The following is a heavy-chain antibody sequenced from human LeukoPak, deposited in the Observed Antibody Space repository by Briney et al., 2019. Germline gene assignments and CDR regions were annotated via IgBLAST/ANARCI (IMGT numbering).Heavy chain of an antibody. CDR1: GFTFNSYG. Sequence: GGSLRLSCAASGFTFNSYGMHWVRQAPGKWLEWVAVISYDGSNKYYGDSVKGRFTISRDNSQNTQYLQMSSLRAEDTAVCYCARDDVPRKAYCGGDCYSRGMDYWGQGTLVTVSS. V-gene: IGHV3-30*03. J-gene: IGHJ4*02. CDR2: ISYDGSNK. D-gene: IGHD2-21*02. CDR3: ARDDVPRKAYCGGDCYSRGMDY.